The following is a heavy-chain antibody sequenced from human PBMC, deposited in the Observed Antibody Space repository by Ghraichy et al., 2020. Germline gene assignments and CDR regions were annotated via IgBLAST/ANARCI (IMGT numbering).Heavy chain of an antibody. V-gene: IGHV3-48*02. D-gene: IGHD2-15*01. J-gene: IGHJ4*01. CDR3: AREGGNYCSGGSCSRDFDY. CDR2: ITSSGSTI. Sequence: LSYITSSGSTIYYADSVKGRFTISRDNVKNSLYLQMSSLRDEDTSVYYCAREGGNYCSGGSCSRDFDYWGHGTLVTVSS.